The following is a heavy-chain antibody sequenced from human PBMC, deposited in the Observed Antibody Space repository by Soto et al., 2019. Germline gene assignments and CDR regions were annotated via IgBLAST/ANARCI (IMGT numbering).Heavy chain of an antibody. J-gene: IGHJ4*02. Sequence: SETLYLTCTVSGGSISSGDYYWTWIRQPPGKGLEWIGYIYYSGSTDYSPSLKSRIIISLDTSKNQFSLKLSSVTAADTAVYYCARDRADSYGSGIQYWGQGTLVTVSS. CDR2: IYYSGST. CDR1: GGSISSGDYY. D-gene: IGHD3-10*01. CDR3: ARDRADSYGSGIQY. V-gene: IGHV4-30-4*01.